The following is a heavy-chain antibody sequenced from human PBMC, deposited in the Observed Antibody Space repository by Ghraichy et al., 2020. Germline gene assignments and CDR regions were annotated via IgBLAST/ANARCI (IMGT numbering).Heavy chain of an antibody. CDR3: AKFARDWPNEYLQH. Sequence: GESLNISCAASGFTFRTYSMNWVRQAPGKGLEWVSSISSSSSYIDYPDSVKGRFTISRDNSKNTLFLQMNSLRGEDTAVYYCAKFARDWPNEYLQHWGQGALVTVSS. CDR2: ISSSSSYI. D-gene: IGHD3/OR15-3a*01. V-gene: IGHV3-21*04. CDR1: GFTFRTYS. J-gene: IGHJ1*01.